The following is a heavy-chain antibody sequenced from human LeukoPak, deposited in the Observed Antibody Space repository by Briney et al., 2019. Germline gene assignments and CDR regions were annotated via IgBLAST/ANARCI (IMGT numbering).Heavy chain of an antibody. Sequence: GGALRLSCAASRFAFSSYAISWVRQAPGRGLEWVASITNSGGGSIYADSVKGRFTISRDNSKNTLFLQMNTLIVEDTAVYYCAKATIATVVTPGRLDYWGQGTLVTVSS. V-gene: IGHV3-23*01. D-gene: IGHD4-23*01. J-gene: IGHJ4*02. CDR3: AKATIATVVTPGRLDY. CDR2: ITNSGGGS. CDR1: RFAFSSYA.